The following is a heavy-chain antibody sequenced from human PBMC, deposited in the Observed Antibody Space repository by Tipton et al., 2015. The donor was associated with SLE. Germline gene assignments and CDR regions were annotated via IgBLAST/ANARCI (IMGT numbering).Heavy chain of an antibody. D-gene: IGHD4-11*01. CDR1: GFSFSNYG. J-gene: IGHJ4*02. V-gene: IGHV3-30*02. Sequence: GSLRLSCTASGFSFSNYGMHWVRQAPGKGLEWVAFIHYDGSDQDFADSVKGRFTISRDNSKNTLYLQMSSLRAEDTAVYFCAKDRARTTSYYFDSWGQGALVSVSA. CDR3: AKDRARTTSYYFDS. CDR2: IHYDGSDQ.